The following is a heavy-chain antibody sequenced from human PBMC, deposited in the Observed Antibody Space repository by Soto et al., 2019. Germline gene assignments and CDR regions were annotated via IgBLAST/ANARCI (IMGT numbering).Heavy chain of an antibody. Sequence: SETLSLTCTVSGGSISISSYYWSRIRQPPGKGLEWIGYIYYSGSTNYNPSLKSRVTISVDTSKNQFSLKLGSVTAADTAVYYCARVYGDCFDYWGQGTLVTVSS. CDR2: IYYSGST. D-gene: IGHD4-17*01. CDR1: GGSISISSYY. V-gene: IGHV4-61*01. CDR3: ARVYGDCFDY. J-gene: IGHJ4*02.